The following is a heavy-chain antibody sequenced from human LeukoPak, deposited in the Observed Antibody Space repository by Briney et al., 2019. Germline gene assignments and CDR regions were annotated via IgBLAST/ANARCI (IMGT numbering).Heavy chain of an antibody. V-gene: IGHV3-23*01. Sequence: GGSLRLSCAASGFTFDDYGMSWVRQAPGKGLEWVSAISGSGGSTYYADSVKGRFTISRDNSKNTLYLQMNSLRAEDTAVYYCAKRVTYYYYMDVWGKGTTVTVSS. CDR3: AKRVTYYYYMDV. D-gene: IGHD2-21*02. CDR1: GFTFDDYG. J-gene: IGHJ6*03. CDR2: ISGSGGST.